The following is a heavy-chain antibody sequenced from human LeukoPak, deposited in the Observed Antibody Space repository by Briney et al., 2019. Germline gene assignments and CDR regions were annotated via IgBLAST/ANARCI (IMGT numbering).Heavy chain of an antibody. J-gene: IGHJ4*02. CDR3: ARHRPHTDSNSVADYYFDY. V-gene: IGHV5-51*01. CDR1: GYHFTTYW. Sequence: GESLQISGKGSGYHFTTYWIGWVRPMPGKGLEWMGIIYLGDSDTKYSPSFQGQVTISADKAISTAYLQWSNLKASDTAMYYCARHRPHTDSNSVADYYFDYWGQGTLVTVSS. CDR2: IYLGDSDT. D-gene: IGHD6-19*01.